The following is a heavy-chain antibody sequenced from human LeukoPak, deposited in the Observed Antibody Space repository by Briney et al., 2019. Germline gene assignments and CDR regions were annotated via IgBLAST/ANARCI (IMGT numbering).Heavy chain of an antibody. CDR2: IKSNNDGGTT. CDR1: GFIFNKAW. Sequence: GGPLRLSCAASGFIFNKAWMNWVRQAPGKGPEWVGRIKSNNDGGTTDYASPVEGRFIISRDDSKNTIYLQMNRLIIDDTAIYYCTPVMVEDRGFWGQGTLVTVSS. V-gene: IGHV3-15*01. CDR3: TPVMVEDRGF. J-gene: IGHJ4*02. D-gene: IGHD2-21*01.